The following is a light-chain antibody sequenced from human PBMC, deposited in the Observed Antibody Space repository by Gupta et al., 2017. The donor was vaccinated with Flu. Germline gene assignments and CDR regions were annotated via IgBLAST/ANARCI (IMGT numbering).Light chain of an antibody. CDR3: LQDFYYPT. Sequence: AIQMTQSPSYLSASVGDRVTITCRASQGIRNDLSWYQQKPGKAPKLLIYSASSLQSGVPSRFSGSGSDTDFTLTIDSLQPEDFATYYCLQDFYYPTFGQGTKVEIK. CDR2: SAS. J-gene: IGKJ1*01. CDR1: QGIRND. V-gene: IGKV1-6*01.